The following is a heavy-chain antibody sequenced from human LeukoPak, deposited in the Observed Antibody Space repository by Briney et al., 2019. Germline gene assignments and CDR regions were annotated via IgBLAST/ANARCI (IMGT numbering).Heavy chain of an antibody. CDR3: ARGDNWNDLNYFDY. D-gene: IGHD1-1*01. CDR2: ISYDGSNK. J-gene: IGHJ4*02. Sequence: PGGSLRLSCAASGFTFSSYWMSWVRQAPGKGLEWVAVISYDGSNKYYADSVKGRFTISRDNSKNTLYLQMNSLRAEDTAVYYCARGDNWNDLNYFDYWGQGTLVTVSS. CDR1: GFTFSSYW. V-gene: IGHV3-30*03.